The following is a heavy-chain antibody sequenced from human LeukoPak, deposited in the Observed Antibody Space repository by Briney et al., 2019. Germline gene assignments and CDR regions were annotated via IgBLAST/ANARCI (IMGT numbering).Heavy chain of an antibody. CDR1: GFTFSSYA. D-gene: IGHD3-10*01. J-gene: IGHJ4*02. CDR3: AREAQGGSGSYYSVEVYYFDY. V-gene: IGHV3-30-3*01. CDR2: ISYDGSNK. Sequence: PGGSLRLSCAASGFTFSSYAMHWVRQAPGKGLEWVAVISYDGSNKYYADSVKGRFTISRDNSKNTLYLQMNSLRAEDTAVYYCAREAQGGSGSYYSVEVYYFDYWGQGTLVTVSS.